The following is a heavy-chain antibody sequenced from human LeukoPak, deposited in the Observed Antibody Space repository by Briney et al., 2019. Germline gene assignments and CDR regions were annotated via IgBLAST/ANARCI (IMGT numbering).Heavy chain of an antibody. V-gene: IGHV3-30-3*01. J-gene: IGHJ6*02. D-gene: IGHD1-26*01. CDR3: ARLGGSVPAYYYYYGMDV. Sequence: GGSLRLSCAASGFTFSSYAMHWVRQAPGKGLEWVAVISYDGSNKYYADSVKGRFTISRDNSKNTLYLQMNSLRAEDTAVYYCARLGGSVPAYYYYYGMDVWGQGITVTVSS. CDR1: GFTFSSYA. CDR2: ISYDGSNK.